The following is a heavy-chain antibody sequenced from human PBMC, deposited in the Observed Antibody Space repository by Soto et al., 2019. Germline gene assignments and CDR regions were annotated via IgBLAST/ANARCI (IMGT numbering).Heavy chain of an antibody. Sequence: GGSLRLSCEASGFTLSDYYMSWIRQAPGKGLEWIAYSSNSGTSTKYADSVKGRFSISRDNAKNSIYLQINNLSGEDTATYFCARSGDNYNLLDYWGQGTPVTVSS. CDR1: GFTLSDYY. J-gene: IGHJ4*02. D-gene: IGHD1-1*01. CDR3: ARSGDNYNLLDY. CDR2: SSNSGTST. V-gene: IGHV3-11*06.